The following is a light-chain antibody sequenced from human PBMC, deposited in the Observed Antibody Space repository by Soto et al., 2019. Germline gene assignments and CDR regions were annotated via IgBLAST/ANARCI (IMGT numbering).Light chain of an antibody. CDR2: GST. CDR3: QSYDNSLSAFV. V-gene: IGLV1-40*01. CDR1: SSNIGAYYV. Sequence: QAVVTRPPSVSGAPGQRVTISCTGSSSNIGAYYVVHWYQQLPGAAPKLLIYGSTNRPSGVPDRFSGSKSGTSASLAITGLQAEDEADYYCQSYDNSLSAFVFGGGTKLTVL. J-gene: IGLJ2*01.